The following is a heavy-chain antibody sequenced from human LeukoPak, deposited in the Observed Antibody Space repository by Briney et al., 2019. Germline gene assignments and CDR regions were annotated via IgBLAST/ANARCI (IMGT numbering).Heavy chain of an antibody. D-gene: IGHD3-22*01. CDR1: GYTFTSYG. V-gene: IGHV1-18*01. J-gene: IGHJ4*02. CDR2: ICAYNGNT. CDR3: ARFDSSGYLFDY. Sequence: AAVKVSCKASGYTFTSYGISWVREAPGPGVEWRGWICAYNGNTNYAQKLQGRVTMTTDPYTSTAYKEQRSLRSDDTAVYYCARFDSSGYLFDYWGQGTLVTVSS.